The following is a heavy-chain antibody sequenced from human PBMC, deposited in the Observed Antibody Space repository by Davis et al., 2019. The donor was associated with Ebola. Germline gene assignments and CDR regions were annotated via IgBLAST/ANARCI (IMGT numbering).Heavy chain of an antibody. CDR3: ARGRVAVLVPAADNYHYYMDV. CDR1: GGSFSGYY. CDR2: INHSGRT. J-gene: IGHJ6*03. D-gene: IGHD2-2*01. V-gene: IGHV4-34*01. Sequence: MPSETLSLTCAVYGGSFSGYYWSWIRQPPGKGLEWIGEINHSGRTHYKPSLKSRITISAETSKNQFSRKLSSVTAADTAMYYCARGRVAVLVPAADNYHYYMDVWGKGTTVTVSS.